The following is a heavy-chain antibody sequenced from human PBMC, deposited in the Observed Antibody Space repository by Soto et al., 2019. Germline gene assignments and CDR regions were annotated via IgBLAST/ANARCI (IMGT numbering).Heavy chain of an antibody. CDR2: IYYSGST. J-gene: IGHJ5*02. Sequence: TLSLTCTVSGGSISSGDYYWSWIRQPPGKGLEWIGYIYYSGSTNYNPSPKSRVTISVDTSKNQFSLKLSSVTAADTAVYYCARVRGRLLRFDPWGQGTLVTVSS. D-gene: IGHD2-15*01. V-gene: IGHV4-30-4*01. CDR1: GGSISSGDYY. CDR3: ARVRGRLLRFDP.